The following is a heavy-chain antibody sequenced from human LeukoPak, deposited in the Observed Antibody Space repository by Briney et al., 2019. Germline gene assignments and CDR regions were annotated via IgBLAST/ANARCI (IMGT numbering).Heavy chain of an antibody. CDR2: INHSGST. Sequence: SETLSLTCAVYGGSFSGYYWSWIRQPPGKGLEWIGEINHSGSTNYNPSPKSRVTISVDTSKNQFSLKLSSVTAADTAVYYCASGRAARPGYFDYWGQGTLVTVSS. J-gene: IGHJ4*02. CDR3: ASGRAARPGYFDY. V-gene: IGHV4-34*01. CDR1: GGSFSGYY. D-gene: IGHD6-6*01.